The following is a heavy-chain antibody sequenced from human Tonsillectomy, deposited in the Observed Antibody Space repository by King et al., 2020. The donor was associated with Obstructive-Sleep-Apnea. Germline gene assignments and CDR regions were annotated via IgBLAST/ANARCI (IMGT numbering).Heavy chain of an antibody. Sequence: VQLQQWGAGLLKPSETLSLTCAVYGGSFSGYYWSWIRQPPGKGLEWVGEINHSGSTNYNPSLKSRVTISVDTSKNQFSLKLSSVTAADTAVDYCARMRQYQLLFSLNNWFDPWGQGTLVTVSP. CDR3: ARMRQYQLLFSLNNWFDP. J-gene: IGHJ5*02. V-gene: IGHV4-34*01. CDR1: GGSFSGYY. CDR2: INHSGST. D-gene: IGHD2-2*01.